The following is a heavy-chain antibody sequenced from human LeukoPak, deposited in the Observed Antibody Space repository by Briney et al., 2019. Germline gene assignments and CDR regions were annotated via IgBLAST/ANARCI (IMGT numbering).Heavy chain of an antibody. CDR3: AKEGYPADDY. J-gene: IGHJ4*02. D-gene: IGHD5-12*01. Sequence: GGSLRLSCVGSGFTFSNYAMTWVRQAPGKGLEWVSGISSSGGTTYYADSVKGRFTISRGNSKNTLYLQINSLRAEDTAVYYCAKEGYPADDYWGQGTLVTVSS. CDR2: ISSSGGTT. CDR1: GFTFSNYA. V-gene: IGHV3-23*01.